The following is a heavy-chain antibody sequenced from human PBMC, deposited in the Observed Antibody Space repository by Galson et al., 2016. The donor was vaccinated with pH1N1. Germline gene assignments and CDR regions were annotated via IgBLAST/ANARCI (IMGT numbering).Heavy chain of an antibody. J-gene: IGHJ4*02. D-gene: IGHD6-6*01. V-gene: IGHV4-31*03. CDR3: ARGSSSMEGEYYFDY. CDR2: IYYSGST. Sequence: TLSLTCTVSGGSISSGGYYWSWIRQHPGKGLEWIGYIYYSGSTCYNPSLKSRVTISVDTSKNQFSLKLRSVTAADTAVYYCARGSSSMEGEYYFDYWGQGTLVTVSS. CDR1: GGSISSGGYY.